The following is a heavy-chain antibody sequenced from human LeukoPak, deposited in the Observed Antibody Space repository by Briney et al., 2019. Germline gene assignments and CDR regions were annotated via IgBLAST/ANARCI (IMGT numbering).Heavy chain of an antibody. Sequence: PSETLSLTCAVSGVSICSSYWWSWARQPPRKGLEWIGANYHSGNTNYNPPPKSRVTISVDKAKNQLSLKLSSVAAADTAVYYYAREWAGTDYWGQGTLVTVSS. V-gene: IGHV4-4*02. CDR2: NYHSGNT. CDR3: AREWAGTDY. J-gene: IGHJ4*02. CDR1: GVSICSSYW. D-gene: IGHD1-1*01.